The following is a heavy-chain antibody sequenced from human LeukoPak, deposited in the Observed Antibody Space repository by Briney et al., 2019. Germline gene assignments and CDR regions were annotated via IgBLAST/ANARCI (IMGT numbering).Heavy chain of an antibody. J-gene: IGHJ4*02. V-gene: IGHV3-9*01. CDR1: GFTFDDYA. Sequence: GGSLRLSCAASGFTFDDYAMHWVRQAPGKGLEWVSGIIWNSDSVGYADSVKGRFTISRDNAKNSLYLQMNSLRAEDTALYYCAKDISVGATSYYFDYWGQGTLVTVSS. D-gene: IGHD1-26*01. CDR2: IIWNSDSV. CDR3: AKDISVGATSYYFDY.